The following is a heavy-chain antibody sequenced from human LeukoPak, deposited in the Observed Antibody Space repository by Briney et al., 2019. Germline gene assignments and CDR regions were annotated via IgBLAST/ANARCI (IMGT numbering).Heavy chain of an antibody. J-gene: IGHJ4*02. V-gene: IGHV4-59*01. Sequence: SETLSLTCTVSDVSINSYYWSWIRQPPGKGLEWIGYIHYTGNTNYNPSLKSRLIISIDTSKNQFSLKLRSVTAADTALYFCARASSSPGSGYYPFDYWGQGILVTVSS. CDR3: ARASSSPGSGYYPFDY. CDR2: IHYTGNT. D-gene: IGHD3-3*01. CDR1: DVSINSYY.